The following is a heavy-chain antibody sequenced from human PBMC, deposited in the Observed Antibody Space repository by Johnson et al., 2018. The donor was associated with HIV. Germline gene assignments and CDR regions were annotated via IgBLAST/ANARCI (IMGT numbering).Heavy chain of an antibody. Sequence: VQLVESGGGLVQPGGSLRLSCAASGFTVSSNYMSWVRQAPGKGLEWVSVIYSGGSTYYADSVKGRFTISRDNSKNTLYLQMNSLRAEDTAVYYCARARAGDAFDIWGQGTMVTVSS. V-gene: IGHV3-53*01. CDR1: GFTVSSNY. CDR2: IYSGGST. CDR3: ARARAGDAFDI. D-gene: IGHD6-13*01. J-gene: IGHJ3*02.